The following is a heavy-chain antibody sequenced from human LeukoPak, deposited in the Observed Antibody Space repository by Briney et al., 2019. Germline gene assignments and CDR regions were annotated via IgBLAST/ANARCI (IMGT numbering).Heavy chain of an antibody. Sequence: PGGSLRLSCEVSGFNFDDFTFHWVRQAPGKGLEWVSGINWNGEKIAYADSVRGRFTISRDNGRRSLYLQMNDLTGEDTALYYCTFSGGWLRGYFQHWGQGTPVTVSS. V-gene: IGHV3-9*01. CDR3: TFSGGWLRGYFQH. CDR2: INWNGEKI. J-gene: IGHJ1*01. D-gene: IGHD4-23*01. CDR1: GFNFDDFT.